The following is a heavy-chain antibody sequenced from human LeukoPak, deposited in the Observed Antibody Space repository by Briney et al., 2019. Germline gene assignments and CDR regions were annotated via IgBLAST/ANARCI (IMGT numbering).Heavy chain of an antibody. CDR2: ISSSSSYI. CDR1: GFXFSSYS. CDR3: VRDGVGPIDFDY. V-gene: IGHV3-21*01. Sequence: GGSLRLSCAASGFXFSSYSINWVRQAPGKGLEWVSSISSSSSYIYYADSVKGRFTISRDNAKSTLYLQMNSLRPEDTAVYYCVRDGVGPIDFDYWGQGTLVTVSS. D-gene: IGHD1-26*01. J-gene: IGHJ4*02.